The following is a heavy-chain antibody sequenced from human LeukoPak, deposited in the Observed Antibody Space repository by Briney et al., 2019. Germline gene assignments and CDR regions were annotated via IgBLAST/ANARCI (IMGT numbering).Heavy chain of an antibody. CDR1: GGTFSSYA. V-gene: IGHV1-69*05. CDR2: IIPIIGTA. D-gene: IGHD2-15*01. Sequence: GASVKVSCKASGGTFSSYAISWVRQAPGQGLEWMGGIIPIIGTANYAQKFQGRVTITTDESTSTAYMELSSLRSEDTAVYYCARVAATLSLDYYYYMDVWGKGTTVTVSS. CDR3: ARVAATLSLDYYYYMDV. J-gene: IGHJ6*03.